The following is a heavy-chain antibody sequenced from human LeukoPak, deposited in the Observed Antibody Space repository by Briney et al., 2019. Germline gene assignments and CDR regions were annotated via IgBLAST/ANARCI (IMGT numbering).Heavy chain of an antibody. CDR2: ISSSSSTV. CDR3: VRDSYYAFDI. CDR1: GFIFSTST. J-gene: IGHJ3*02. V-gene: IGHV3-48*04. D-gene: IGHD2-8*01. Sequence: GGSLRLSCAASGFIFSTSTMNWVRQAPGKGLEWVSYISSSSSTVFHADSVKGRFAISRDNAKSSLFLHMNSLRAEDTAIYYCVRDSYYAFDIWGQGTVVAVSS.